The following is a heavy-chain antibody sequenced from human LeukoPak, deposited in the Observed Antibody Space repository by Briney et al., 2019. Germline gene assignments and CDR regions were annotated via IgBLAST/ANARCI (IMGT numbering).Heavy chain of an antibody. CDR2: IYYSGST. CDR1: GGSISSSSYY. D-gene: IGHD6-13*01. Sequence: SETLSLTCTASGGSISSSSYYWGWIRQPPGKGLEWIGSIYYSGSTYYNLSLKSRVTISVDTSKNQFSLKLSSVTAADTAVYYCARQGPSSSSWSLWGQGTLVTVSS. J-gene: IGHJ4*02. V-gene: IGHV4-39*01. CDR3: ARQGPSSSSWSL.